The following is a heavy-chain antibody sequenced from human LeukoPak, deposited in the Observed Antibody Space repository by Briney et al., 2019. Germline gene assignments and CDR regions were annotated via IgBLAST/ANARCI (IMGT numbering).Heavy chain of an antibody. CDR3: ATGRSIRYFDY. CDR2: IHYSGST. CDR1: GVSIFSYY. J-gene: IGHJ4*02. Sequence: SETLSLTCTVSGVSIFSYYWNWIRQPPGKGLEWIGYIHYSGSTNYNPSLKSRVTISVDTSKRQFSLRLTSATAADTAVYYCATGRSIRYFDYWGQGTLLTVSS. D-gene: IGHD3-9*01. V-gene: IGHV4-59*08.